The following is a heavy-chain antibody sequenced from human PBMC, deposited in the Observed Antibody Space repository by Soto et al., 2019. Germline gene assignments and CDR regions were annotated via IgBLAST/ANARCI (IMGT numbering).Heavy chain of an antibody. J-gene: IGHJ6*02. CDR2: IRSKANSYAT. D-gene: IGHD2-15*01. Sequence: PGGSLRLSCAASGLTFSGSAMHWVRQASGKGLEWVGRIRSKANSYATAYAASVKGRFTISRDDSKNTAYLQMNSLKTEDTAVYYCTRHIMDPPRGGYCSGGSCYSYYYYGMDVWGQGTTVTVSS. V-gene: IGHV3-73*01. CDR3: TRHIMDPPRGGYCSGGSCYSYYYYGMDV. CDR1: GLTFSGSA.